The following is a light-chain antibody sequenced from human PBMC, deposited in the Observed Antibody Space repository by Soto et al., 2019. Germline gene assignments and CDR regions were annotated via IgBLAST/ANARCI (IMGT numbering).Light chain of an antibody. Sequence: DIRMTHSPSSLSASVGDRVTITCRASQAIRNDLAWYQQKPGRAPKRLIYGSSSLQSGVPSRFSGRGSGTEFTLTISSLQPYYFPTYYCLQYNVFPWTSRQGTKLK. CDR3: LQYNVFPWT. CDR2: GSS. CDR1: QAIRND. V-gene: IGKV1-17*01. J-gene: IGKJ1*01.